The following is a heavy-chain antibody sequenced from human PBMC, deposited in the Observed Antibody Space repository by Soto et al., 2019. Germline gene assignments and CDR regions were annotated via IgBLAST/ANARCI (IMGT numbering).Heavy chain of an antibody. CDR2: IGTAGDT. Sequence: EVQLVESGGGLVQPGGSLRLSCAASGFTFSSYDMHWVRQATGKGLEWVSAIGTAGDTYYPGSVKGRFTISRENAKNSLYLQMNSLRAGDTAVYYCARVYEWLRHDWYFDLWGRGTLVTVSS. CDR1: GFTFSSYD. D-gene: IGHD5-12*01. V-gene: IGHV3-13*04. J-gene: IGHJ2*01. CDR3: ARVYEWLRHDWYFDL.